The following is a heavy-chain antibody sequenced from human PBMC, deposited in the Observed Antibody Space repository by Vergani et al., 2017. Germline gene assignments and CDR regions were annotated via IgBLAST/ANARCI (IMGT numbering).Heavy chain of an antibody. CDR2: INPNSGGT. V-gene: IGHV1-2*02. CDR1: GYTFTGYY. Sequence: QVQLVQSGAEVKKPGASVKVSCKASGYTFTGYYMHWVRQAPGQGLEWMGWINPNSGGTNYAQKFQGRVTMTRDTSISTAYMELSRLRSDDTAVYYCASTHYYDSRGYYRRWFDPWGQGTLVTVSS. D-gene: IGHD3-22*01. J-gene: IGHJ5*02. CDR3: ASTHYYDSRGYYRRWFDP.